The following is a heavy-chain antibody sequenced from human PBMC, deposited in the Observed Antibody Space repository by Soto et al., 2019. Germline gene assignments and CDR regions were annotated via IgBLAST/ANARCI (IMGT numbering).Heavy chain of an antibody. CDR3: AVSSLYLLLV. Sequence: SETLSLTCSVSGGSISSGYYYWSWIRQPPGKGLEWIGNIYYSGNTYYNPSLKSRLIISIDTSKKQFSLKVGSVTAAVLVLYYCAVSSLYLLLVCGRRTSVPVSS. V-gene: IGHV4-30-4*01. J-gene: IGHJ6*01. D-gene: IGHD2-2*02. CDR1: GGSISSGYYY. CDR2: IYYSGNT.